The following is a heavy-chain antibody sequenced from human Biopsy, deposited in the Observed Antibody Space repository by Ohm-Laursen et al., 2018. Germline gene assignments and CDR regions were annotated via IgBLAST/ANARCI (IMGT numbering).Heavy chain of an antibody. CDR2: INPSNART. V-gene: IGHV1-46*01. Sequence: SSVKVSCKASGYTFTNYFLHWVRQAPGQGLEWMGMINPSNARTNYAQKFQGRVTMTRDTSTSTVYMDLGSLRSEDTALCFCARAYRMYFFDFWGQGSLVTVSA. CDR1: GYTFTNYF. CDR3: ARAYRMYFFDF. D-gene: IGHD3-16*02. J-gene: IGHJ4*02.